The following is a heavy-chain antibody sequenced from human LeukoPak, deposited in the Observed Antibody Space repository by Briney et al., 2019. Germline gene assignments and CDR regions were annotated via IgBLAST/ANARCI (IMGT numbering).Heavy chain of an antibody. D-gene: IGHD4-11*01. V-gene: IGHV1-2*02. CDR2: INPHTGAT. CDR1: GYTFTGYY. CDR3: ARDGFRVTTTFTYYYYYYMDV. J-gene: IGHJ6*03. Sequence: ASVKVSCKASGYTFTGYYMHWVRQAPGQGLEWMGWINPHTGATNYAQKFQGRVTMTRDTSVSTASMELNRLKSDDTAVYYCARDGFRVTTTFTYYYYYYMDVWGEGTTVTVSS.